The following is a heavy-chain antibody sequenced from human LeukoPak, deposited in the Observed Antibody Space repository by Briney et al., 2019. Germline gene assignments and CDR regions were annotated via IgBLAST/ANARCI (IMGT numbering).Heavy chain of an antibody. CDR1: GGSFSGYY. J-gene: IGHJ6*03. D-gene: IGHD4-11*01. V-gene: IGHV4-34*01. CDR3: ARGVGVYSNYPTYYYYYYMDV. CDR2: INHSGST. Sequence: PSETLSLTCVVYGGSFSGYYWSWIRQPPGKGLEWIGEINHSGSTNYIPSLKSRVTISVDTSKNQFSLKLSSVTAADTAVYYCARGVGVYSNYPTYYYYYYMDVWGKGTTVTVSS.